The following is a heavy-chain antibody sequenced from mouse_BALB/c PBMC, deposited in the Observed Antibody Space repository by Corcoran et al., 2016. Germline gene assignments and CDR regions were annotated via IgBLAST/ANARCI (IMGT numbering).Heavy chain of an antibody. D-gene: IGHD1-1*01. CDR3: ARSSLLRYGAMDY. Sequence: EVQLQQSGAELVRPGALVKLSCKASGFNIKDYYMHWVKQRPEQGLEWIGWIDPENGNTIYDPKFQGKASITADTSSNTAYLQLSSLTSEDTAVYSCARSSLLRYGAMDYWGQGTSVTVSS. CDR1: GFNIKDYY. V-gene: IGHV14-1*02. J-gene: IGHJ4*01. CDR2: IDPENGNT.